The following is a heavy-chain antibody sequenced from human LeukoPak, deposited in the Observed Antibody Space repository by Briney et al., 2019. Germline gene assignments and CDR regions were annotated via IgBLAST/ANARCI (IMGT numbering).Heavy chain of an antibody. D-gene: IGHD3-10*01. V-gene: IGHV4-59*01. Sequence: PSETLSLTCTVSGGSISSYYWGWIRQPPGKGLEWIGYIHYSGSTNYNPSLKSRVTISVDTSKNQFSLKLSSVTAADTAVYYCAKSRSGTAWYFDLWGRGTLVTVSS. J-gene: IGHJ2*01. CDR3: AKSRSGTAWYFDL. CDR2: IHYSGST. CDR1: GGSISSYY.